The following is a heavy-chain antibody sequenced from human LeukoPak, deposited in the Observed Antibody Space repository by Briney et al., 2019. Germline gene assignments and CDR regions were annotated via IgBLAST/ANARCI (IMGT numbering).Heavy chain of an antibody. Sequence: SETLSLTCTVSGGSISSPYYWGWIRQPPGKGLEWIGSVYYSGSTSYNPSLKSRVTISVDTSKNQFSLKLSSVTAADTAVYYCARGLTTMVRGVIMKYNWFDPWGQGTLVTVSS. D-gene: IGHD3-10*01. V-gene: IGHV4-39*07. CDR1: GGSISSPYY. CDR2: VYYSGST. CDR3: ARGLTTMVRGVIMKYNWFDP. J-gene: IGHJ5*02.